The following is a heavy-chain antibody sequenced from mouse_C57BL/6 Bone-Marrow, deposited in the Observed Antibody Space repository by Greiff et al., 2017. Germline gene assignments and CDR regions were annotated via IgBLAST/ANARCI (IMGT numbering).Heavy chain of an antibody. CDR1: GYAFSSSW. D-gene: IGHD1-1*01. CDR3: ARGYGSSSFAY. CDR2: IYPGDGDT. V-gene: IGHV1-82*01. Sequence: VQLQQSGPELVKPGASVKISCKASGYAFSSSWMNWVKQRPGTGLEWIGRIYPGDGDTNYNGKFTGKATLTADKSSSTAYMQLSSLTSEDSAVYFCARGYGSSSFAYWGQGTLVTVSA. J-gene: IGHJ3*01.